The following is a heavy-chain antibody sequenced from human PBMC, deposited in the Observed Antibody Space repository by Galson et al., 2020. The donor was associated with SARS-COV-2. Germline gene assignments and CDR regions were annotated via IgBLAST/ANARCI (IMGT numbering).Heavy chain of an antibody. J-gene: IGHJ4*02. CDR3: ARDLWGGRYGSGIYYRMPGVELDY. D-gene: IGHD3-10*01. CDR1: GFSFSRYA. V-gene: IGHV3-30*01. CDR2: MSNDGTNA. Sequence: GESLKISCAASGFSFSRYAMHWVRQAPGKGLEWVAVMSNDGTNAYYADSVKGRFTISRDNSKNTLYLQMNSLRAEDTAVYYCARDLWGGRYGSGIYYRMPGVELDYWGQGTLVTVSS.